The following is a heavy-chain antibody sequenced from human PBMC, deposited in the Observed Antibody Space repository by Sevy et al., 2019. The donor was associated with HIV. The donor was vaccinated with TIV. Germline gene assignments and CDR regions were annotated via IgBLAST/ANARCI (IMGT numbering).Heavy chain of an antibody. V-gene: IGHV3-33*01. D-gene: IGHD2-15*01. CDR2: IWYDGSNK. CDR1: GFTFSSYG. J-gene: IGHJ4*02. Sequence: GSLRLSCAASGFTFSSYGMHWVRQAPGKGLEWVAVIWYDGSNKYYADSVKGRFTISRDNSKNTLYLQMNSLRAEDTAVYYCASQGYCSGGSCYRYFDYWGQGTLVTVSS. CDR3: ASQGYCSGGSCYRYFDY.